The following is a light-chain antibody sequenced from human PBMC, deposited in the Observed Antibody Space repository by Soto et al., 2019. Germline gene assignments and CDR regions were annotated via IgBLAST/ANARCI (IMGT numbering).Light chain of an antibody. CDR1: SSNIGSDY. CDR2: DNY. J-gene: IGLJ3*02. Sequence: QSVLTQPPSVSAAPGQTVTISCSGSSSNIGSDYVSWFQQVPGTAPKLLIYDNYKRPSGIPDRFSGSKSGTSATLGITGLQTGDEADYYCASWDFTLSAGVFGGGTKLTVL. V-gene: IGLV1-51*01. CDR3: ASWDFTLSAGV.